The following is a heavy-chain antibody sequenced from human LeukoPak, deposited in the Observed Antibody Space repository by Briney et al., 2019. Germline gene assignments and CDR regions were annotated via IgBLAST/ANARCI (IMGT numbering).Heavy chain of an antibody. J-gene: IGHJ6*02. CDR2: IYYSGST. D-gene: IGHD4-11*01. V-gene: IGHV4-59*08. CDR1: GGSISSYY. CDR3: AGTTSDYYYYYGMDV. Sequence: SETLSLTCTVSGGSISSYYWSWIRQPPGKGLEWIGYIYYSGSTNYNPSPKSRVTISVDTSKNQFSLKLSSVTAADTAVYYCAGTTSDYYYYYGMDVWGQGTTVTVSS.